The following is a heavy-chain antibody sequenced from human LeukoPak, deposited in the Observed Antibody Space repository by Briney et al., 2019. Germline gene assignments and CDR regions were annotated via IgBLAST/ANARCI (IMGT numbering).Heavy chain of an antibody. J-gene: IGHJ4*02. V-gene: IGHV3-74*01. Sequence: GGSLRLSCAAPGFTFSSYWMHWVRHTPGKGLVWVSRIKGDGSSTSYADSVKGRFTISRDNAKNTLYLQMNSLRAEDTAVYYCARDGYSFGHDLDYWGQGTLVTVSS. D-gene: IGHD5-18*01. CDR2: IKGDGSST. CDR1: GFTFSSYW. CDR3: ARDGYSFGHDLDY.